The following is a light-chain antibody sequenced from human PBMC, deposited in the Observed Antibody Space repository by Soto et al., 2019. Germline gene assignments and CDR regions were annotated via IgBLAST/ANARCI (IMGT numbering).Light chain of an antibody. CDR3: QQYGSSLWT. CDR1: QSVSSGY. V-gene: IGKV3-20*01. Sequence: EVVLTQSPGTLSLSPGERATLSCRASQSVSSGYLAWYQQKPGQAPRLLIYGASSRATGIPDRFSGSGSGTDFTLTISRLEPEDFAVYHCQQYGSSLWTLAQGTKVDIK. CDR2: GAS. J-gene: IGKJ1*01.